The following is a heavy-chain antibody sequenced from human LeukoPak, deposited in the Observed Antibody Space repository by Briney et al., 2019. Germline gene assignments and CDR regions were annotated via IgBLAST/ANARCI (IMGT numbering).Heavy chain of an antibody. CDR3: ATVYSSSWYPWFDP. J-gene: IGHJ5*02. Sequence: ASVKVSCKVSGYTLTELSMHWVRQAPGKGLEWMGGSDPEDGETIYAQKFQGRVTMTEDTSTDTAYIELSSLRSEDTAVDYCATVYSSSWYPWFDPWGQGTLVTVSS. CDR1: GYTLTELS. V-gene: IGHV1-24*01. CDR2: SDPEDGET. D-gene: IGHD6-13*01.